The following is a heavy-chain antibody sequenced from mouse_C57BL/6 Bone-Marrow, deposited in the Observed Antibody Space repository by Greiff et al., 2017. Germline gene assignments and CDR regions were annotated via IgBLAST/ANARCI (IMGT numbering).Heavy chain of an antibody. J-gene: IGHJ3*01. CDR2: IFPGSGST. Sequence: QVQLQQSGPELVRPGASVKISCKAPGYTFTSHWMQWVRPRPGQGLEWIGEIFPGSGSTYYNEKVKGKATLTVDTTSSTAYMQLSSLTSEESAVYFCARPAYYSNYVDAYWGQGTLVTVSA. CDR1: GYTFTSHW. V-gene: IGHV1-56*01. D-gene: IGHD2-5*01. CDR3: ARPAYYSNYVDAY.